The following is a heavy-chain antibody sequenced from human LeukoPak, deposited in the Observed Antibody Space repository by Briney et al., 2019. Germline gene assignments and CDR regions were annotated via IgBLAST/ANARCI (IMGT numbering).Heavy chain of an antibody. Sequence: GGSLRLSCAASGFTFSSYWMSWVRQAQGKGLGWVANIKQEGSEKYYVDSVKGRFTISRDNAKNSLYLQMNSLRAEDTAVYYCASGDGDYFDYWGQGTLVTVSS. V-gene: IGHV3-7*01. CDR1: GFTFSSYW. CDR2: IKQEGSEK. J-gene: IGHJ4*02. CDR3: ASGDGDYFDY. D-gene: IGHD5-24*01.